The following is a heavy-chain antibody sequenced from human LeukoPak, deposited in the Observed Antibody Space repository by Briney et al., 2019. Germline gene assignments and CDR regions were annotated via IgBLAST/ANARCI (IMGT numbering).Heavy chain of an antibody. D-gene: IGHD3-10*01. J-gene: IGHJ4*02. V-gene: IGHV3-30*04. CDR3: AKDSGQVRGVPTHFDY. CDR1: GFTFSSYA. Sequence: GRSLRLSCAASGFTFSSYAMHWVRQAPGKGLEWVAVISYDGSNKYYADSVKGRFTISRDNSKDTLCLQMNSLRAEDTAVYYCAKDSGQVRGVPTHFDYWGQGTLVTVSS. CDR2: ISYDGSNK.